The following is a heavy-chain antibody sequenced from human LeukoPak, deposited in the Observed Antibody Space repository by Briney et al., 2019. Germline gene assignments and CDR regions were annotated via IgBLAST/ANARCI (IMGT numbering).Heavy chain of an antibody. CDR1: GGSISSGSYY. CDR2: IYTSGST. Sequence: SETLSLTCTVSGGSISSGSYYWSWIRQPAGKGLEWIGRIYTSGSTNYNPSLKSRVTISVDTSKNQFSLKLSSVTAADTAVYYCARDRSTYYDFWSGYYEVDAFDIWGQGTMVTVSS. J-gene: IGHJ3*02. V-gene: IGHV4-61*02. D-gene: IGHD3-3*01. CDR3: ARDRSTYYDFWSGYYEVDAFDI.